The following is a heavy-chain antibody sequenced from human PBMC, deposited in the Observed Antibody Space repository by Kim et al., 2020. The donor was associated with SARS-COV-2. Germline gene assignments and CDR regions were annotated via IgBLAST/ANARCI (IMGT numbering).Heavy chain of an antibody. CDR2: INPSGGST. D-gene: IGHD6-13*01. Sequence: ASVKVSCKASGYTFTSYYMHWVRQAPGQGLEWMGIINPSGGSTSYAQKFQGRVTMTRDTSTSTVYMELSSLRSEDTAVYYCARESKRGGIAAAGTNYYYGMDVWGQGTTVTVSS. CDR3: ARESKRGGIAAAGTNYYYGMDV. J-gene: IGHJ6*02. CDR1: GYTFTSYY. V-gene: IGHV1-46*01.